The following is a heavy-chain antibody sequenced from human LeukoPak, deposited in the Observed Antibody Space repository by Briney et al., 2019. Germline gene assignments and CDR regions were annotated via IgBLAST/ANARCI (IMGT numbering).Heavy chain of an antibody. Sequence: GGSLRLSCAASGFTFSSFQMNWVRQAPGQGLEWVSYISSSSSTIYYADSVKGRFTISRDNAKNSLYLQMNSLRAEDTAVYYCARDWAYCSSTSCYIYYYYMDVWGKGTTVTVSS. D-gene: IGHD2-2*02. CDR2: ISSSSSTI. CDR3: ARDWAYCSSTSCYIYYYYMDV. J-gene: IGHJ6*03. V-gene: IGHV3-48*01. CDR1: GFTFSSFQ.